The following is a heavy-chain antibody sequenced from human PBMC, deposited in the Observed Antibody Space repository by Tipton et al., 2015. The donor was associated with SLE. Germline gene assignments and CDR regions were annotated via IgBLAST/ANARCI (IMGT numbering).Heavy chain of an antibody. D-gene: IGHD2-15*01. Sequence: TLFLTCTVSGDSIRSGGYYWSWIRQQPGKGLEWIGYIYYSGSTYYNPSLKSRVTISVDTSKNQFSLNLSSVTAADTAVYYCAGCGGGSCYAYRGRGTPVTVSS. V-gene: IGHV4-31*03. CDR3: AGCGGGSCYAY. CDR2: IYYSGST. CDR1: GDSIRSGGYY. J-gene: IGHJ4*02.